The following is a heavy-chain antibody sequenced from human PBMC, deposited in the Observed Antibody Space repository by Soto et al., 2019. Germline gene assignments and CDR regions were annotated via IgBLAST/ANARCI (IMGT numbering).Heavy chain of an antibody. V-gene: IGHV4-59*01. CDR2: IYYSGST. Sequence: VAEGYIVSYGGSWIMKPPGKGLEWIGYIYYSGSTNYNPSLKSRVTRSVDTSKNQFSLKLSSVTAADTAVYYCARAGSWISDVFAIWGQRTMVLGFS. J-gene: IGHJ3*02. CDR1: EGYIVSYG. CDR3: ARAGSWISDVFAI. D-gene: IGHD3-10*01.